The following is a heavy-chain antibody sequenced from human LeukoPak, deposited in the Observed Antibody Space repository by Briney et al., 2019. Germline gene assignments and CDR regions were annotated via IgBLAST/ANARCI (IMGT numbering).Heavy chain of an antibody. D-gene: IGHD3-22*01. J-gene: IGHJ3*02. CDR2: ISSSSSYI. CDR3: ARDRDYYDSSGGMNAFDI. Sequence: GGSLRLSCAASGFTFSAYSMNWVRQAPGKGLEWVSSISSSSSYIYYADSVKGRFTISRDNAKNSLYLQMNSLRAEDTAVLYCARDRDYYDSSGGMNAFDIWGQRTMVTVSS. V-gene: IGHV3-21*01. CDR1: GFTFSAYS.